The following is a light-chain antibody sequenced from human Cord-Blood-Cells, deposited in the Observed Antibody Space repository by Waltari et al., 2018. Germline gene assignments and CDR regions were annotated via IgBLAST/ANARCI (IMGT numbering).Light chain of an antibody. CDR1: ESVSFLGINL. V-gene: IGKV3-11*01. Sequence: DIVLTQSPASLAVSPGQRATITFRASESVSFLGINLIHWYQQKPVQPPKLLIYEASNRDTSVPARFSGSGSATDFILTINPVEANDTSNYYCLQSKNFPYTFGQGTKLEIK. J-gene: IGKJ2*01. CDR3: LQSKNFPYT. CDR2: EAS.